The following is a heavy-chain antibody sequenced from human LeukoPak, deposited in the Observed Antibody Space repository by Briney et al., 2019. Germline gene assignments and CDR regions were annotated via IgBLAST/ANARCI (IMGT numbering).Heavy chain of an antibody. D-gene: IGHD4-17*01. V-gene: IGHV1-24*01. CDR1: GYAFTGYY. Sequence: ASVKVSCKASGYAFTGYYMHWVRQAPGKGLEWMGGFDPEDGETTYAQKFQGRVTMTEDTSTDTAYMELSSLRSEDTAVYYCATDRKVTTYLYYMDVWGKGTTVTVSS. J-gene: IGHJ6*03. CDR3: ATDRKVTTYLYYMDV. CDR2: FDPEDGET.